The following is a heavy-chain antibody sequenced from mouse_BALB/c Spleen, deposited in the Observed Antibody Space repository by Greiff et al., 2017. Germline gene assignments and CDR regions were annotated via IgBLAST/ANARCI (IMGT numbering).Heavy chain of an antibody. CDR1: GFTFSSYT. CDR3: ARDSGYDGGYAMDY. CDR2: ISNGGST. J-gene: IGHJ4*01. Sequence: EVNLVESGGGLVQPGGSLKLSCAASGFTFSSYTMSWVRQTPEKRLEWVAYISNGGSTYYPDSVKGRFTISRDNAKNTLYLQMSSLKSEDTAMYYCARDSGYDGGYAMDYWGQGTSVTVSS. V-gene: IGHV5-12-2*01. D-gene: IGHD3-1*01.